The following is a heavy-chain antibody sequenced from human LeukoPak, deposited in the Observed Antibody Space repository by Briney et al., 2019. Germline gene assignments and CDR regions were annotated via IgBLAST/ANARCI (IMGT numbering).Heavy chain of an antibody. CDR1: GFTFSSYA. V-gene: IGHV3-23*01. J-gene: IGHJ4*02. CDR2: ISGSGGST. D-gene: IGHD3-22*01. CDR3: AKDPNYYDSSDY. Sequence: GGSLRLSCAASGFTFSSYAMSWVRQAPGQGLEWVSAISGSGGSTYYADSVKGRFTISRDNSKNTLYLQMNSLRAEDTAVYYCAKDPNYYDSSDYWGQGTLVTVSS.